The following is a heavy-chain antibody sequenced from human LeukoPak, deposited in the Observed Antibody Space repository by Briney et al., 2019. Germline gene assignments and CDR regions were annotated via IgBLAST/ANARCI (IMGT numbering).Heavy chain of an antibody. V-gene: IGHV4-59*01. CDR1: GGSISSYY. J-gene: IGHJ6*02. CDR2: IYYSGST. Sequence: SETLSLTCTVSGGSISSYYWSWIRQPPGKGLEWIGYIYYSGSTNYNPSLKSRVTISVDTSKNQFSLKLNSVTAADTAVYYCARDKVNYDVLTGYYTFTKGDYYGMDVWGQGTTVTVSS. CDR3: ARDKVNYDVLTGYYTFTKGDYYGMDV. D-gene: IGHD3-9*01.